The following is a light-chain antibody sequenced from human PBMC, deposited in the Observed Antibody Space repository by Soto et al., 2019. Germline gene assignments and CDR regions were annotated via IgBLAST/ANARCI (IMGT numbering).Light chain of an antibody. J-gene: IGKJ1*01. CDR3: EQRSNWPRT. V-gene: IGKV3-11*01. Sequence: EIVLTQSPATLSLSPGERATLSCRASQSVSSYLAWYQQKPGQAPRLLIYDASNRATGIPARFSGSGSGTDLTLTISSLAPEDFAVYYGEQRSNWPRTFGQGTKVEIK. CDR1: QSVSSY. CDR2: DAS.